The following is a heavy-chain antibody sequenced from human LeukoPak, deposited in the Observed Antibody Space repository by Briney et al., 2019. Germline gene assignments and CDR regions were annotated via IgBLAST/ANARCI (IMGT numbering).Heavy chain of an antibody. D-gene: IGHD2/OR15-2a*01. CDR1: GFIVSTKY. V-gene: IGHV3-66*04. CDR3: AKHTLRAGFQVFDY. J-gene: IGHJ4*02. CDR2: IYADGDT. Sequence: PGGSVGLSCEASGFIVSTKYMSWVRQAPGKGLDWVSSIYADGDTHYADSVKGRFTISRDNSKNTLYLQMNSLRAEDTAIYYCAKHTLRAGFQVFDYWGQGTLVTVSS.